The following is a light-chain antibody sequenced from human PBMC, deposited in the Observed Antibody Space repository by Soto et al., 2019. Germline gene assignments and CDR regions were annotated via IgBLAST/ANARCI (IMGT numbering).Light chain of an antibody. CDR3: SSYTSSSTPYV. Sequence: QSALTQPASVSGSPGQSITISCTGTSSDVGGYNYVSWYQQHPGKAHKLIIYDVSNRPSGVSNRFSGSKSGNTASLTISGLQAEDEADYYCSSYTSSSTPYVFGTGTKVTVL. CDR1: SSDVGGYNY. V-gene: IGLV2-14*01. CDR2: DVS. J-gene: IGLJ1*01.